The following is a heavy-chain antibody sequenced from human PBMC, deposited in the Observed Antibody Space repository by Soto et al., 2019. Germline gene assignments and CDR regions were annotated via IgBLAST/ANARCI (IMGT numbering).Heavy chain of an antibody. V-gene: IGHV4-59*01. CDR3: ARHPNCSGGSCYFSGWWFDP. J-gene: IGHJ5*02. D-gene: IGHD2-15*01. CDR2: IYYSGST. Sequence: SETLCVTCTFSVGSISIYYWSWIRQPPGKGLEWIGYIYYSGSTNYNPSLKSRVTISVDTSKNQFSLKLSSVTAADTAVYYCARHPNCSGGSCYFSGWWFDPWGQGTMVTVSS. CDR1: VGSISIYY.